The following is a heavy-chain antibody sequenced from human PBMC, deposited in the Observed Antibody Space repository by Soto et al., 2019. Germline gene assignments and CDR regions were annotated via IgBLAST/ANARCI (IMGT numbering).Heavy chain of an antibody. J-gene: IGHJ2*01. CDR2: MSANTGNT. Sequence: QVQLVQSGVEVKKPGASVKVSCKASGYTFTGYDINWVRQATGQGLEWMGWMSANTGNTGFAQRFQGRVTMTRDTSISTAYMELSSLTSEDTAVYYWARWDEEQPPGYFDLWGRGTLVTVSS. D-gene: IGHD1-26*01. CDR3: ARWDEEQPPGYFDL. V-gene: IGHV1-8*01. CDR1: GYTFTGYD.